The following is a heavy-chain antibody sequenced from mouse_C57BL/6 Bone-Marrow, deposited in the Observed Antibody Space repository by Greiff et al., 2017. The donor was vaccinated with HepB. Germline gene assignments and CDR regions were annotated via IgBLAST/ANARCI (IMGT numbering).Heavy chain of an antibody. J-gene: IGHJ1*03. CDR3: AKAPYYDYDGGSYWYFDV. CDR1: GFSLTSYG. Sequence: QVQLKQSGPGLVQPSQSLSITCTVSGFSLTSYGVHWVRQSPGKGLEWLGVIWRGGSTDYNAAFMSRLSITKDNSKSQVFFKMNSLQADDTAIYYCAKAPYYDYDGGSYWYFDVWGTGTTVTVSS. CDR2: IWRGGST. V-gene: IGHV2-5*01. D-gene: IGHD2-4*01.